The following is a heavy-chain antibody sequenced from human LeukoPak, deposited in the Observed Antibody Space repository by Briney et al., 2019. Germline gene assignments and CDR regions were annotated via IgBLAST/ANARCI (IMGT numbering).Heavy chain of an antibody. CDR2: ISYDGSNK. V-gene: IGHV3-30*18. J-gene: IGHJ6*02. Sequence: GGALRLSCAASGFTFSSYGMHWVRQAPGKGRQWLAGISYDGSNKYYADSVKGRFAISRDNSKITLYLQMHSLRAEDTAVYDCAKERKVNGSYSWYYGLDVWGQGTTVTVS. D-gene: IGHD1-26*01. CDR1: GFTFSSYG. CDR3: AKERKVNGSYSWYYGLDV.